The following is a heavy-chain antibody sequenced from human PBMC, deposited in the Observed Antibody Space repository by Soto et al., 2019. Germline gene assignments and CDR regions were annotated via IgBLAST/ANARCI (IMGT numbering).Heavy chain of an antibody. D-gene: IGHD3-22*01. V-gene: IGHV3-53*01. J-gene: IGHJ3*02. CDR3: ARAPPDNNYDAGASDI. CDR2: IYSGGNT. CDR1: GFTVSGNY. Sequence: EVQLVESGGGLIQPGGSLRLYCAASGFTVSGNYMNWVRQAPGKGLEWVSVIYSGGNTYYADSVKGRFTISRDNSKNTLYLQMNSLRAEDTAVYYCARAPPDNNYDAGASDIWGQGTMVTVSS.